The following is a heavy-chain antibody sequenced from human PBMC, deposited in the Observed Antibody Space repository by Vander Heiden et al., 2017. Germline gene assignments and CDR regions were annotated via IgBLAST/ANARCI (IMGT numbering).Heavy chain of an antibody. V-gene: IGHV3-7*01. Sequence: EVQLVESGGGLVQPGVSLRLSCAASGFTFSSHWMSWVRQAPGKGLEWVANIKQDGSEKYYVDSVKGRFTISRDNAKNSLYLQMNSLRAEDTAVYYCARASITMVRGVLYGMDVWGQGTTVTVSS. CDR2: IKQDGSEK. CDR3: ARASITMVRGVLYGMDV. CDR1: GFTFSSHW. D-gene: IGHD3-10*01. J-gene: IGHJ6*02.